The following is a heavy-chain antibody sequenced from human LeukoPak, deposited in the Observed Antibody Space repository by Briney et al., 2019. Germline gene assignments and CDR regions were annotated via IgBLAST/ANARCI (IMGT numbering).Heavy chain of an antibody. CDR2: IYSGGST. CDR3: ARRPYDSSGYLPIYFDY. D-gene: IGHD3-22*01. CDR1: GFTVSSNY. J-gene: IGHJ4*02. V-gene: IGHV3-66*02. Sequence: GGSLRLSCAASGFTVSSNYMSWVRQAPGKGLEWVSVIYSGGSTYYADSVKGRFTISRDNSKNTLYLQMNSLRAEDTAVYYCARRPYDSSGYLPIYFDYWGQGTLDTVSS.